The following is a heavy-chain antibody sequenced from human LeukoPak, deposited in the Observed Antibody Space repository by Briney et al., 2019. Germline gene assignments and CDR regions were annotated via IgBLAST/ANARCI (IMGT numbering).Heavy chain of an antibody. V-gene: IGHV1-18*01. J-gene: IGHJ4*02. CDR1: GYTFTIYG. CDR2: ICAYNGNT. D-gene: IGHD3-22*01. CDR3: ARDRDRYYYDSSGYYPGEY. Sequence: ASVKVSCKASGYTFTIYGISWVRQAPGQGLEWMGWICAYNGNTNYAQKLQGRVTMTTDTSTSTAYMELRSLRSDDTAVYYCARDRDRYYYDSSGYYPGEYWGQGTLVTVSS.